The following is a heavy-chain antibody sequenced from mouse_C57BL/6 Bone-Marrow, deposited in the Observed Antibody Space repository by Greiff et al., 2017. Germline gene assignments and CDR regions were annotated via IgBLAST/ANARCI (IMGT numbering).Heavy chain of an antibody. J-gene: IGHJ4*01. CDR3: AKLLGDAMDY. D-gene: IGHD1-1*01. V-gene: IGHV5-17*01. CDR2: ISSGSSTL. CDR1: GFTFSDYG. Sequence: EVQVVASGGGLVKPGGSLKLSCAASGFTFSDYGMHWVRQAPEKGLEWVAYISSGSSTLYYADTVKGRFTISRDNAKNILFLQMTSLKSEDTAMYYCAKLLGDAMDYWGQGTSVTVSS.